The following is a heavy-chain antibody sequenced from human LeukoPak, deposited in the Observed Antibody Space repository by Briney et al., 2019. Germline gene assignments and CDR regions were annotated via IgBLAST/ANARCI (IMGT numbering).Heavy chain of an antibody. CDR1: GFTFSDYA. J-gene: IGHJ4*02. D-gene: IGHD2-2*01. Sequence: GRSLRLSCSASGFTFSDYALHWVRQTPGKGLESVAGISSNGGSTYYADSVKGRFTISRDNSKNTLYLQMSSLRAEDTAVYYCVKAGCSSTTCYGNCWGQGTLVTVSS. CDR2: ISSNGGST. CDR3: VKAGCSSTTCYGNC. V-gene: IGHV3-64D*09.